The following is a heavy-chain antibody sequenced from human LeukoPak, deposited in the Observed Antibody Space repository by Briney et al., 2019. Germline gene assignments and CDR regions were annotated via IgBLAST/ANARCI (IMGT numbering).Heavy chain of an antibody. J-gene: IGHJ3*02. D-gene: IGHD1-26*01. CDR3: AREAVIVGATTIDAFDI. Sequence: SETLSLTCTVCGGSISSYYWSWIRQPPGKGVEWIGYIYYSGSTNYNPSLKSRVTISVDTSKNQFSLKLSSVTAADTAVYYCAREAVIVGATTIDAFDIWGQGTMVTVSS. CDR2: IYYSGST. CDR1: GGSISSYY. V-gene: IGHV4-59*12.